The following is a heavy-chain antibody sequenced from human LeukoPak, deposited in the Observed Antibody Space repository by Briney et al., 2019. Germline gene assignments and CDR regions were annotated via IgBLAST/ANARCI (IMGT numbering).Heavy chain of an antibody. V-gene: IGHV4-31*03. Sequence: SQTLSLTCTVSGGSISSGGYYWSWIRQHPGKGLEWIGYIYYSGSTYYNPSLKSRVTISVDTSKNQFSLKLSSVTAEDTAVYYCARENHAKFDYWGQGTLVTVPS. CDR1: GGSISSGGYY. CDR2: IYYSGST. J-gene: IGHJ4*02. D-gene: IGHD1-14*01. CDR3: ARENHAKFDY.